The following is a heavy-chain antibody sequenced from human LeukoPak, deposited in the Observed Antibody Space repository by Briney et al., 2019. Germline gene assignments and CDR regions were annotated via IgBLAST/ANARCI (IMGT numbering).Heavy chain of an antibody. Sequence: SEALSLTCTVSGDSMSSYYWSWIQQPPGKGLEWIAYINYSGSTNYNPSLKSRVVISVDTSKNQFSLKLSSVTAADTAVYYCARLKRATVTTYWYFDLWGRGTLVTVSS. CDR2: INYSGST. J-gene: IGHJ2*01. V-gene: IGHV4-59*08. CDR3: ARLKRATVTTYWYFDL. CDR1: GDSMSSYY. D-gene: IGHD4-17*01.